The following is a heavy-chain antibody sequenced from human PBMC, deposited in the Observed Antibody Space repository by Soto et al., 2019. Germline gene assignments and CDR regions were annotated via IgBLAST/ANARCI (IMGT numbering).Heavy chain of an antibody. D-gene: IGHD6-19*01. J-gene: IGHJ4*02. CDR1: GFTFSSYA. CDR2: ISYDGSNK. Sequence: GGSLRLSCAASGFTFSSYAMHWVRQAPGKGLEWVAVISYDGSNKYYADSVKGRFTISRDNSKNTLYLQMNSLRAEDTAVYYCARDLEVIAVAGILWYWGQGTLVTVSS. V-gene: IGHV3-30-3*01. CDR3: ARDLEVIAVAGILWY.